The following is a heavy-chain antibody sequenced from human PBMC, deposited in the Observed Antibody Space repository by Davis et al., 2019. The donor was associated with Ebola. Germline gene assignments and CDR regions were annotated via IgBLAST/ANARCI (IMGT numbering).Heavy chain of an antibody. CDR2: IKQDGSEK. Sequence: GGSLRLSCAASGFTFSSYAMTWARQAPGKGLEWVANIKQDGSEKYYVDSVKGRFTISRDNAKNTLYLQMNDLRAEDTAVYYCARERAAAYFDYWGQGTLVTVSS. CDR3: ARERAAAYFDY. J-gene: IGHJ4*02. D-gene: IGHD6-13*01. CDR1: GFTFSSYA. V-gene: IGHV3-7*01.